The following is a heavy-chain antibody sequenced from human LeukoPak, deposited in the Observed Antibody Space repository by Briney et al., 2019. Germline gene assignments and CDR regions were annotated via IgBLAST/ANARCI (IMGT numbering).Heavy chain of an antibody. J-gene: IGHJ6*03. V-gene: IGHV4-39*01. D-gene: IGHD3-16*01. Sequence: KPSETLCLTCTVSGGSISSSSNYWGWIRQPPGKGLEWIGTIYYSGSTYYNPSLKSRVTISVDTSKLQFSLMLTSVTAADTAVYYCARHGSYYYYMDVWGKGTTVTVSS. CDR1: GGSISSSSNY. CDR3: ARHGSYYYYMDV. CDR2: IYYSGST.